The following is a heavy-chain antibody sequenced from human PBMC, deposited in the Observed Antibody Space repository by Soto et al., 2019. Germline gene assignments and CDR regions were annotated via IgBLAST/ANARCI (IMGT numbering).Heavy chain of an antibody. V-gene: IGHV1-18*01. CDR3: ARGRYGDY. Sequence: QVHLVQSGAEVQNPGASVKVSCKGSGYDFTTYVITWVRQAPGKALEWMAWISAHNGNTNYTPSLQGRVTVTRDTSTSTAYIELRSLRSDDTAVYYCARGRYGDYWGQGALVTVSS. CDR1: GYDFTTYV. CDR2: ISAHNGNT. D-gene: IGHD1-1*01. J-gene: IGHJ4*02.